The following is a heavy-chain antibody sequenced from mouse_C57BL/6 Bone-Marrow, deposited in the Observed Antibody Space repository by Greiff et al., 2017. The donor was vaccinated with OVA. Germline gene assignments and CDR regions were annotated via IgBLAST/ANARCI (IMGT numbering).Heavy chain of an antibody. V-gene: IGHV1-81*01. CDR1: GYTFTSYG. CDR2: IYPRSGNT. CDR3: ARGSFYYFDY. J-gene: IGHJ2*01. Sequence: VQLVESGAELARPGASVKLSCKASGYTFTSYGISWVKQRTGQGLEWIGEIYPRSGNTYYNEKFKGKATLTADKSSSTAYMELRSLTSEDSAVDFCARGSFYYFDYWGQGTTLTVSS.